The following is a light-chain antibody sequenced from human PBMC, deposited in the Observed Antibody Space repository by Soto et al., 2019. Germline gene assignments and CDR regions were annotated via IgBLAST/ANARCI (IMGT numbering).Light chain of an antibody. CDR3: QQYNNWPTWT. V-gene: IGKV3-15*01. CDR2: GAS. Sequence: EIVLTQSPATLSVSPGERATLSGRASQSVSSNLAWYQQKPGQAPRLLIYGASTRATGIPARFSGSGSGTEFTLTISSLQSEDLAVYYGQQYNNWPTWTVGQGTKVEIK. J-gene: IGKJ1*01. CDR1: QSVSSN.